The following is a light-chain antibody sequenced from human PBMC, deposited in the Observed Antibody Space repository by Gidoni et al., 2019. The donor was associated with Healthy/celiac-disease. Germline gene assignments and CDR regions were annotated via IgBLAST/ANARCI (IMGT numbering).Light chain of an antibody. J-gene: IGKJ1*01. V-gene: IGKV3-20*01. CDR1: QSVSSSY. CDR2: GAS. CDR3: QQYGSSRWT. Sequence: PATLSLSPGERATLSCRASQSVSSSYLAWYQQKPGQAPRLLIYGASSRATGIPDRFSGSGSGTDFTLTISRLEPEDFAVYYCQQYGSSRWTFXQXTKVEIK.